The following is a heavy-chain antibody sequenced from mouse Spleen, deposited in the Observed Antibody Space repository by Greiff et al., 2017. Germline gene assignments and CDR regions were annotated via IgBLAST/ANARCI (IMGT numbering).Heavy chain of an antibody. J-gene: IGHJ2*01. Sequence: QVQLQQSGAELVRPGASVTLSCKASGYTFTDYEMHWVKQTPVHGLEWIGAIDPETGGTAYNQKFKGKAILTADKSSSTAYMELRSLTSEDSAVYYCTRSPPTATDYWGQGTTLTVSS. CDR2: IDPETGGT. V-gene: IGHV1-15*01. CDR1: GYTFTDYE. CDR3: TRSPPTATDY. D-gene: IGHD1-2*01.